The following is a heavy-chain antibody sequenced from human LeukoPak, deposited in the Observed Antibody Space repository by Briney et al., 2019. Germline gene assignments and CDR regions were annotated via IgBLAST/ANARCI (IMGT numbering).Heavy chain of an antibody. CDR2: IYYNVRT. D-gene: IGHD2-2*01. CDR1: GPYISNYY. CDR3: ARGADCSSTSCYGHWFVP. Sequence: SDTLCLTCTVSGPYISNYYWSWIRQPPGKGLEWIGYIYYNVRTNYNPSLKSRVTISLDTSKNQFSLKLSSVTAADTAVYYCARGADCSSTSCYGHWFVPWGQGTLVTVSS. J-gene: IGHJ5*02. V-gene: IGHV4-59*01.